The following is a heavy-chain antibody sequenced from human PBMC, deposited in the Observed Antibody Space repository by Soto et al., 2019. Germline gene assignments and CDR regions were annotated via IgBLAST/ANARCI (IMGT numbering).Heavy chain of an antibody. Sequence: PGGPLRLPCAASGFTFDDYAMHRVRQAPGKGLEWVSGISWNSGSIGYADSVKGRFTISRDNAKNSLYLQMNSLRDEDTALYYCAKARGGVAVHAFDIWGQGTMVTVTS. CDR3: AKARGGVAVHAFDI. CDR2: ISWNSGSI. V-gene: IGHV3-9*01. CDR1: GFTFDDYA. D-gene: IGHD6-19*01. J-gene: IGHJ3*02.